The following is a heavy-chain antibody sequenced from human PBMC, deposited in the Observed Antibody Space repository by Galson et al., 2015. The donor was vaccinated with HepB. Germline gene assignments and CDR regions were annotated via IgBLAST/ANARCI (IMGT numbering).Heavy chain of an antibody. CDR3: ARGVRGDYYYYYYMDV. CDR2: IIPIFGTA. V-gene: IGHV1-69*05. D-gene: IGHD3-22*01. Sequence: SVKVSCKASGGTFSSYAISWVRQAPGQGLEWMGGIIPIFGTANYAQKFQGRVTMTTDTSTSTAYMELRSLRSDDTAVYYCARGVRGDYYYYYYMDVWGKGTTVTVSS. CDR1: GGTFSSYA. J-gene: IGHJ6*03.